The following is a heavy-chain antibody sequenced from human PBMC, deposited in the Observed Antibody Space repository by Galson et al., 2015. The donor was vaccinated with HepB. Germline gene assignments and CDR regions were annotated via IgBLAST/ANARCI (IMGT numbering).Heavy chain of an antibody. J-gene: IGHJ4*02. CDR2: ISYDGSNK. Sequence: SLRLSCAASGFTFSSYGMHWVRQAPGKGLEWVAVISYDGSNKYYADSVKGRFTISRDNSKNTLYLQMNSLRAEDTAVYYCARKRSSGCDYWGQGTLVTVSS. CDR1: GFTFSSYG. V-gene: IGHV3-30*03. D-gene: IGHD6-19*01. CDR3: ARKRSSGCDY.